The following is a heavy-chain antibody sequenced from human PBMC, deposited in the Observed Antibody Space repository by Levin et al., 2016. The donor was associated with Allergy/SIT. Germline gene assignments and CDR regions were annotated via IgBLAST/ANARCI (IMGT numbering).Heavy chain of an antibody. J-gene: IGHJ4*02. V-gene: IGHV3-23*01. CDR3: VKFVSGDFDMVY. Sequence: GGSLRLSCAASGFTFYNYAMSWVRQAPGKGLEWVSAVSASGAITNYADSVRGRFTISRDNSKATLFLQMNSLRADDTALYYCVKFVSGDFDMVYWGQGTLVNVSS. D-gene: IGHD2-21*02. CDR1: GFTFYNYA. CDR2: VSASGAIT.